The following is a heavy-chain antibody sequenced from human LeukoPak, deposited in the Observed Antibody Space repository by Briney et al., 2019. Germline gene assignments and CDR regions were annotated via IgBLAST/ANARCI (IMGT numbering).Heavy chain of an antibody. CDR1: GDSISSYF. J-gene: IGHJ6*03. V-gene: IGHV4-4*07. CDR2: IHTSGST. CDR3: ARDTYYYGSGSYYTPYYMDV. D-gene: IGHD3-10*01. Sequence: PSETLSLTCTVSGDSISSYFWSWMRQPAGKGLEWIGRIHTSGSTKYNPSLKSRVTMSVDTSKNQFSLQLSSVTAADTAVYYCARDTYYYGSGSYYTPYYMDVWGKGTTVTISS.